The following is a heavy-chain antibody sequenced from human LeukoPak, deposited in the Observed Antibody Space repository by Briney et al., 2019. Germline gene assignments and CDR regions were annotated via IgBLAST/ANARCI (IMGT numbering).Heavy chain of an antibody. D-gene: IGHD2-2*01. CDR3: AREKIGCSSTSCRVNWYFDL. CDR2: IYSGGST. Sequence: GRSLRLSCAASGFTVSSNYMSWVRQAPGKGLEWVSVIYSGGSTYYADSVKGRFTISGDNSKNTLYLQMNSLRAEDTAVYYCAREKIGCSSTSCRVNWYFDLWGRGTLVTVSS. CDR1: GFTVSSNY. J-gene: IGHJ2*01. V-gene: IGHV3-53*01.